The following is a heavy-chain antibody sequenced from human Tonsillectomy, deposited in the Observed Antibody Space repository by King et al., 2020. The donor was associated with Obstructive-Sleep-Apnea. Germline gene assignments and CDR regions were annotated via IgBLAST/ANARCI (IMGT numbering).Heavy chain of an antibody. CDR3: ARGSPHYYGMDV. CDR2: IGTSGDP. J-gene: IGHJ6*02. CDR1: GFTFSSYD. V-gene: IGHV3-13*05. Sequence: VQLVESGGGLVQPGGSPRLSCAASGFTFSSYDMHWVRQATGKGLEWVSGIGTSGDPNYPDSVKGRFTISRENAKNSLYLQMNSLRAGDTAVYYCARGSPHYYGMDVWGQGTTVTVSS.